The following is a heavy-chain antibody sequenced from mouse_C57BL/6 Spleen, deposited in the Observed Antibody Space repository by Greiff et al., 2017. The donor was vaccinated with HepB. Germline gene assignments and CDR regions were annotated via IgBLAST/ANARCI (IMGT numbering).Heavy chain of an antibody. D-gene: IGHD6-1*01. Sequence: QVQLQHSGAELARPGASVKLSCKASGYTFTSYGISWVKQRTGQGLEWIGEIYPRSGNTYYNEKFKGKATLTADKSSSTAYMELRSLTSEDSAVYFCARALPKSLYYFDYWGQGTTLTVSS. CDR3: ARALPKSLYYFDY. CDR2: IYPRSGNT. J-gene: IGHJ2*01. CDR1: GYTFTSYG. V-gene: IGHV1-81*01.